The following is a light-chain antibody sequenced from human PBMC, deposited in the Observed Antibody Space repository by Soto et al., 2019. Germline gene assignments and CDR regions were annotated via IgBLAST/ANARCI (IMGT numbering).Light chain of an antibody. CDR3: QHRSNWPAVT. CDR2: DAS. CDR1: QSVISY. V-gene: IGKV3-11*01. Sequence: EIVLTQSPATLSLSPGERATLSCRASQSVISYLAWYQQKPGQAPRLLIYDASNRATGIPARFSGSGSGTDFTLTISSLEPEDFAVYYCQHRSNWPAVTFGPGTKVDIK. J-gene: IGKJ3*01.